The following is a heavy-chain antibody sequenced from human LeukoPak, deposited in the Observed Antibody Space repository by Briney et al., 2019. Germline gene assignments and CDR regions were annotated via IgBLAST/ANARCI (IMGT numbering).Heavy chain of an antibody. J-gene: IGHJ4*02. CDR3: ARGSGSYHY. CDR2: INHSGST. D-gene: IGHD1-26*01. CDR1: GGSFSGYS. V-gene: IGHV4-34*01. Sequence: PSETLSLTCAVYGGSFSGYSWSWIRQPPGKGLEWIGEINHSGSTNYNPSLKSRVTISVDTSKNQFSLKLSSVTAADTAVYYCARGSGSYHYWGQGTLVTVSS.